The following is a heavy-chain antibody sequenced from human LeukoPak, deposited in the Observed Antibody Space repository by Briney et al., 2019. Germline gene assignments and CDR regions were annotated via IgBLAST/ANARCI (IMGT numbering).Heavy chain of an antibody. Sequence: SETLSLTCDVSGGXVTSTNCWTWVRQPPGKVLEWIGEVHLDGRTNYNPSLKSRLIMSVDLPENHISLKLTSVTAADTAVYYCAREGGFYRPLDYSGQGTLVTVSS. D-gene: IGHD3-3*01. CDR3: AREGGFYRPLDY. CDR1: GGXVTSTNC. CDR2: VHLDGRT. V-gene: IGHV4-4*02. J-gene: IGHJ4*02.